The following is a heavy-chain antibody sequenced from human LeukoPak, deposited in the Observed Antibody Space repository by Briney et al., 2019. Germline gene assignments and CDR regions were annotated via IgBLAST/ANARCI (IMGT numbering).Heavy chain of an antibody. J-gene: IGHJ4*02. CDR3: ARGVPTLWNGYFTEFDH. D-gene: IGHD3-3*01. V-gene: IGHV1-8*02. CDR2: INPNSGNT. Sequence: ASVKVSCKASGGTFSSYAITWVRQAPGQGLQWLGWINPNSGNTDYAQKFQDRVFMTTDSSINTAYLELRSLKSEDTAVYYCARGVPTLWNGYFTEFDHWGQGTLVTVSS. CDR1: GGTFSSYA.